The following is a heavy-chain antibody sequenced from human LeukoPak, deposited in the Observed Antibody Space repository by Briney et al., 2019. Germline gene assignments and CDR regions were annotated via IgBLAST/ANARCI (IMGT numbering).Heavy chain of an antibody. Sequence: ASVKASCKASRYTFTGYYIHWVRQSPGQRCEWMGWINPNSVDTNYAQKFQGRVAMTRDTSIRTTHMELSRMGSDETAVYYCARANPINCSSSTCIFDYWGQGTLVTVSS. CDR1: RYTFTGYY. V-gene: IGHV1-2*02. CDR3: ARANPINCSSSTCIFDY. D-gene: IGHD2-2*01. J-gene: IGHJ4*02. CDR2: INPNSVDT.